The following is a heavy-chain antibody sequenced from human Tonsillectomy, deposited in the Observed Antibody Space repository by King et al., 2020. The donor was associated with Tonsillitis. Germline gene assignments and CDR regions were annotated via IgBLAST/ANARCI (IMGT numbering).Heavy chain of an antibody. CDR2: IYPGDSDT. V-gene: IGHV5-51*01. D-gene: IGHD3-9*01. Sequence: QLVQSGAEVKKPGESLKISCKGSGYSFTSYWIGWVRQMPGKGLEWMGIIYPGDSDTRYSPSFQGQVTISADKSISTAYLQWSSLKASDTAMYYCARRDYAMWTGYYGGEVDYWGQGTLVTVSS. CDR3: ARRDYAMWTGYYGGEVDY. J-gene: IGHJ4*02. CDR1: GYSFTSYW.